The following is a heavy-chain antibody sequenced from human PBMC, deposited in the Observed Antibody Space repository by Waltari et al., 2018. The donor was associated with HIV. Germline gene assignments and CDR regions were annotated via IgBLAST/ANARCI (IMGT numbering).Heavy chain of an antibody. D-gene: IGHD5-18*01. V-gene: IGHV4-61*02. CDR1: GCSISSGRYY. J-gene: IGHJ4*02. Sequence: QVQLQESGPGLVKPSQTLSLTCTVSGCSISSGRYYWRWIRHPAGKELEWSGRLYTSGKTNYNPTHKSRVTISVDTSKNQFSLKLSDVTAADSAVYYSARDLRGAREYSYGGLDYWGQGTLVTVSS. CDR2: LYTSGKT. CDR3: ARDLRGAREYSYGGLDY.